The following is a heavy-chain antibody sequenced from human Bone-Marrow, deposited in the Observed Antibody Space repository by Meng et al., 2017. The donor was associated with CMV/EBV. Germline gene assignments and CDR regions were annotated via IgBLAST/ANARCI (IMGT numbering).Heavy chain of an antibody. CDR1: GGSVSSGSYY. CDR3: VRVPPGYSYGFGP. D-gene: IGHD5-18*01. Sequence: SETLSLTCTVSGGSVSSGSYYWTWIRQPPGKGLEWIGYIYYSGSTSYNPSLKSRVTISADTSKDQFSLRLNSVNAADTAVYYCVRVPPGYSYGFGPWGQGSLVTVSS. CDR2: IYYSGST. V-gene: IGHV4-61*01. J-gene: IGHJ5*02.